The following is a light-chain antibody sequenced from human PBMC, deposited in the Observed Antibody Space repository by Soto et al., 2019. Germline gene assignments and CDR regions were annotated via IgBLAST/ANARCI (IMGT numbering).Light chain of an antibody. V-gene: IGKV3-15*01. J-gene: IGKJ2*01. CDR3: QQYNNWPYT. CDR2: GAS. CDR1: QSVGSN. Sequence: ELVMTQSPATLSVSPGERATLSCRASQSVGSNLAWYQQKPGQAPRLLIYGASTRATGVPARFSGSGSGTEFTLTISSLQSEHFAVYYCQQYNNWPYTFGQGTKLEIK.